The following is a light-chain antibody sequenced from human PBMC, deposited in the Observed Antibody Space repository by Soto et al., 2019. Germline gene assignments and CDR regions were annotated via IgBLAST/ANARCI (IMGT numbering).Light chain of an antibody. V-gene: IGLV1-40*01. CDR1: SSNIGTGYD. CDR3: QSYDSGLNWV. CDR2: GKS. J-gene: IGLJ3*02. Sequence: QSVLTQPPSVSGAPGQRVTISCTGSSSNIGTGYDVHWYQQLPGTAPKLLIYGKSNRPSGVPDRFSGSRSGTSASLAITGLQAEDEADYYCQSYDSGLNWVFGGGTKLTGL.